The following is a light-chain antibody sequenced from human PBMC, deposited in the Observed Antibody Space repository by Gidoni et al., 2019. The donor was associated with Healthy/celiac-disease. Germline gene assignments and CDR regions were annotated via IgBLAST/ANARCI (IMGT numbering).Light chain of an antibody. V-gene: IGKV3-20*01. CDR1: QSVSSSY. J-gene: IGKJ3*01. CDR2: GAS. Sequence: EIVLTQSPGTLSLSPGERATLSCRASQSVSSSYLAWYQQKPGQPPRLIIYGASSRATGIPDRFSGSGSGTDFTLTISRLEPEDFAVYYCQQYGSSPPFTFGPGTKVDIK. CDR3: QQYGSSPPFT.